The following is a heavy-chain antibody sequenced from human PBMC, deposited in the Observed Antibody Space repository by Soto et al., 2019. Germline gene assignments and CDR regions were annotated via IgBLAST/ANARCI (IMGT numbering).Heavy chain of an antibody. Sequence: QVQLQQWGAGLLKPSETLSLTCAVYGGSFSGYYWSWIRQPPGKGLEWIGEINHSGSTNDNPSLKSRVTISVDTSKNQFSLKLSSVPSADTAVYYCARMVATVVTPTWFDPWGQGTLVTVSS. CDR1: GGSFSGYY. J-gene: IGHJ5*02. V-gene: IGHV4-34*01. CDR2: INHSGST. D-gene: IGHD5-12*01. CDR3: ARMVATVVTPTWFDP.